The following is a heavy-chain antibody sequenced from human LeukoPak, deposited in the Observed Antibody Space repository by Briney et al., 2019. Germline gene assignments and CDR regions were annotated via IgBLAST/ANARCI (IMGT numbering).Heavy chain of an antibody. D-gene: IGHD5-12*01. Sequence: SETLSLTCTVSGGSISSGGYYWSWIRQHPGKGLEWIGYIYYSGSTYYNPSLKSRVTISVDTSKNQFSLKLSSVTAADTAVYYCARRGYSGYLDYWGQGTLVTVSS. CDR2: IYYSGST. V-gene: IGHV4-31*03. CDR1: GGSISSGGYY. J-gene: IGHJ4*02. CDR3: ARRGYSGYLDY.